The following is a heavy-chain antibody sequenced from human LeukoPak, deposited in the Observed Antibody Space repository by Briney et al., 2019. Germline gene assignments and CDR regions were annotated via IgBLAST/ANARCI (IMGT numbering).Heavy chain of an antibody. CDR3: AKGLQRTPYYYYGMDV. J-gene: IGHJ6*02. Sequence: PGGSLRLSCAASGFTFSDYAMSRVRQAPGKGLEWVSAVTYSGAPTYYADSVKGRFTISRDTPKNTLYLQMNSLRVEDTAVYYCAKGLQRTPYYYYGMDVWGQGTTVTVSS. D-gene: IGHD2-2*01. CDR1: GFTFSDYA. V-gene: IGHV3-23*01. CDR2: VTYSGAPT.